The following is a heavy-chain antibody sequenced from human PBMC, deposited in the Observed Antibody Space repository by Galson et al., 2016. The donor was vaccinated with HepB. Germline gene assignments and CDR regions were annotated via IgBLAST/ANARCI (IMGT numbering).Heavy chain of an antibody. Sequence: SETLSLTRNVSGGSISNRSYFWAWIRQPPGKGLEWIATIYYSGKTYYSPSLQSRVTISVDTSKNQFSLILTSVSAADTAVYYCANLQVGAITKGFEIWGQGTMVTVSS. CDR2: IYYSGKT. CDR1: GGSISNRSYF. V-gene: IGHV4-39*01. CDR3: ANLQVGAITKGFEI. J-gene: IGHJ3*02. D-gene: IGHD1-26*01.